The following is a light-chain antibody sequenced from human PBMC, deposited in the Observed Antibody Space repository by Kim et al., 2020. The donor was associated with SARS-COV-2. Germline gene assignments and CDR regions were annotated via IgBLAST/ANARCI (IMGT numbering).Light chain of an antibody. Sequence: SASTGDRVTITCRASQGISSYLAWYQQKPGKAPKLLIYAASTLQSGVPSRFSGSGSGTDFTLTISCLQSEDFATYYCQQYYSYRGTFGQGTKLEI. J-gene: IGKJ2*02. CDR2: AAS. V-gene: IGKV1-8*01. CDR1: QGISSY. CDR3: QQYYSYRGT.